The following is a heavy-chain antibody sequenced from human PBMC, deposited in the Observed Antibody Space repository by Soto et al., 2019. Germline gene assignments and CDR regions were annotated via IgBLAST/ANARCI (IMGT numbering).Heavy chain of an antibody. V-gene: IGHV4-30-2*01. J-gene: IGHJ4*02. D-gene: IGHD5-18*01. CDR3: ARDTAMAFDY. Sequence: NLSETLSLTCAVSGGSISSGGYSWSWIRQPPGKGLEWIGYIYHSGSTYYNPSLKSRVTISVDRSKNQFSLKLSSVTAADTAVYYCARDTAMAFDYWGQGTLVTVSS. CDR2: IYHSGST. CDR1: GGSISSGGYS.